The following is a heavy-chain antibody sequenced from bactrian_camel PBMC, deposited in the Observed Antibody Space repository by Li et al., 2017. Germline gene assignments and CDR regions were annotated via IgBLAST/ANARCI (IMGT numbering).Heavy chain of an antibody. CDR1: GFTFTMHY. D-gene: IGHD2*01. J-gene: IGHJ4*01. Sequence: HVQLVESGGGLVQPGGSLRLSCAASGFTFTMHYMSWVRQAPGKGLEWVSSIFRDGSITNYADSMKGRFTISRDNANNMLYLRMNSLKTEDTAVYYCATGAPSAYYVVTWLAGWGQGTQVTVS. CDR3: ATGAPSAYYVVTWLAG. V-gene: IGHV3-2*01. CDR2: IFRDGSIT.